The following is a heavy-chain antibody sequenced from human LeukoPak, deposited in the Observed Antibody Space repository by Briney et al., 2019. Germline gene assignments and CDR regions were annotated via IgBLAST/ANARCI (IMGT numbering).Heavy chain of an antibody. Sequence: GGSLRLSCAASGFTFSSYAMSWVRQAPGKGLEWVSGISESGDNTYYADSVKGRFTISRDNSKDTLFLQMNSRRGEDTAVYYCAQGLYYFDYWGQGTLVTVSS. CDR3: AQGLYYFDY. CDR1: GFTFSSYA. V-gene: IGHV3-23*01. CDR2: ISESGDNT. J-gene: IGHJ4*02. D-gene: IGHD4/OR15-4a*01.